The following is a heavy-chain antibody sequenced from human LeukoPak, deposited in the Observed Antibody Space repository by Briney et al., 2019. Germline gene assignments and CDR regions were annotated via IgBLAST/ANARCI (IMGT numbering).Heavy chain of an antibody. CDR2: ISSSSDYI. D-gene: IGHD5/OR15-5a*01. J-gene: IGHJ6*02. Sequence: PGGSLRLSCPASGFTFSDYSMSWVRQAPGKGLEWVSSISSSSDYIYYADSVKGRFTIFSDNARNSLYLQMNRLRAEDTGVYYCARSRSVSNYKGMDVWGQGTTVTVSS. V-gene: IGHV3-21*01. CDR3: ARSRSVSNYKGMDV. CDR1: GFTFSDYS.